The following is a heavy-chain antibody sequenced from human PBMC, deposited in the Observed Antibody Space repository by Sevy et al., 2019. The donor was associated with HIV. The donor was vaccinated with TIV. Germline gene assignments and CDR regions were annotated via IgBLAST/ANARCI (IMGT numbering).Heavy chain of an antibody. CDR1: RFTFSSYA. Sequence: GGSLRLSCAASRFTFSSYAMSWVRQAPGKGLEWVSAISGSGGSTYYADSVKGRFTISRDNSKNTLYLQMNSLRAEDTAVYYCAKDREITMIVVVITVSAFDIWGQGTMVTVSS. D-gene: IGHD3-22*01. CDR3: AKDREITMIVVVITVSAFDI. J-gene: IGHJ3*02. V-gene: IGHV3-23*01. CDR2: ISGSGGST.